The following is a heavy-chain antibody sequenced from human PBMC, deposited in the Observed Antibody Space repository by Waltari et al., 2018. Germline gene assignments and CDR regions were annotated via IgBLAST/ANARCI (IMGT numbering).Heavy chain of an antibody. V-gene: IGHV3-33*08. CDR1: GFTFSSYG. J-gene: IGHJ4*02. CDR3: ASPYSSSPSAAIGY. D-gene: IGHD6-6*01. CDR2: IWYDGSNK. Sequence: QVQLVESGGGVVQPGRSLRLSCAASGFTFSSYGMHWVRQAPGKGLGWGAVIWYDGSNKYYADSVKGRFTISRDNSKNTLYLQMNSLRAEDTAMYYCASPYSSSPSAAIGYWGQGTLVTVSS.